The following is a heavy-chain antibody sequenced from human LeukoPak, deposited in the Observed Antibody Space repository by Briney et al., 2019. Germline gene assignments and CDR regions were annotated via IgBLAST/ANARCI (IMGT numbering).Heavy chain of an antibody. CDR3: VRGGKTSNYFDY. V-gene: IGHV3-74*01. J-gene: IGHJ4*02. CDR2: INSDVTLT. Sequence: GGSLRLSCAASELTFSSYWMHWVRQAPGKGLVWVSRINSDVTLTTYADSVKGRFTISRDNAKNTLYLQMNSLRAEDTAVYYCVRGGKTSNYFDYWGQGNLVTVSS. CDR1: ELTFSSYW.